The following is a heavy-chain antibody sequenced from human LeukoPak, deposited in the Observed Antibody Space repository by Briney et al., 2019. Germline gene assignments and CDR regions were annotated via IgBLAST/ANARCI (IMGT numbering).Heavy chain of an antibody. D-gene: IGHD2-2*01. V-gene: IGHV4-59*12. J-gene: IGHJ3*02. CDR3: ARMGGASTSPQHDAFDI. CDR1: GGSISSYY. Sequence: PSETLSLTCTVSGGSISSYYWSWIRQPPGKGLEWIGYIYYSGSTNYNPSLKSRVTISVDRSKNQFSLKLSSVTAADTAVYYCARMGGASTSPQHDAFDIWGQGTMVTVSS. CDR2: IYYSGST.